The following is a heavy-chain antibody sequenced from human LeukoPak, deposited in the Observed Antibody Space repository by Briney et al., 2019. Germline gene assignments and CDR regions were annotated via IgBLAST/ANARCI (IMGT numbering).Heavy chain of an antibody. CDR1: GGSVSSGSYY. V-gene: IGHV4-61*01. CDR3: ARARITAPYFDY. J-gene: IGHJ4*02. Sequence: SETLSLTCTDSGGSVSSGSYYWSWIRQPSGKGLEWIGYIYYSGSTNYNPSLKSRVTISVDTSKNQFSLKLSSVTAADTAVYYCARARITAPYFDYWGQGTLVTVSS. CDR2: IYYSGST. D-gene: IGHD3-10*01.